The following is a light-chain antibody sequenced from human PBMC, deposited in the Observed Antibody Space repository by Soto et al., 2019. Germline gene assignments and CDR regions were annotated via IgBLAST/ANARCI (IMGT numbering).Light chain of an antibody. Sequence: QSALTQPASVSGSPGQSITISCTGTSSDVGAYNLVSWYQQHPGKAPKLMIYDVNVRPSGVSNRFSGSKSGNTASLTISGLQAEDEADYYCSSYTTRSTLDYVFGTGTQLTVL. J-gene: IGLJ1*01. CDR2: DVN. CDR1: SSDVGAYNL. V-gene: IGLV2-14*03. CDR3: SSYTTRSTLDYV.